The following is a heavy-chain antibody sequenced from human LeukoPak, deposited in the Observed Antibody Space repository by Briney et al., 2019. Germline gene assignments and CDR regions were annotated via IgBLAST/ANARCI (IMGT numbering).Heavy chain of an antibody. D-gene: IGHD3-10*01. CDR2: IYHSGST. J-gene: IGHJ5*02. Sequence: SETLSLTCVVSGAVISRGSYSWSWIRQPPGKGLEWIGFIYHSGSTHYNPSLKSRVTLSVDRSKRQFSLQVTSVTAADTAVYYCARSEYGSGKNWFDPWGQGILVTVSS. CDR3: ARSEYGSGKNWFDP. V-gene: IGHV4-30-2*01. CDR1: GAVISRGSYS.